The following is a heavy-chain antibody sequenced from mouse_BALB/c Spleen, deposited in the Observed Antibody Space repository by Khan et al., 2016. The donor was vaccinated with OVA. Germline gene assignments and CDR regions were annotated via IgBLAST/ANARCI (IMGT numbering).Heavy chain of an antibody. CDR2: ISTGGAYT. CDR3: ARLAYYYNSEGFAY. Sequence: EVELVESGGDFVRPGGSLKLSCAASGFTFSTYGMSWVRQTPDKRLEWVATISTGGAYTYYPDSVKGRFTISRDNAKNTLYLQLSSLRSADTAIYYCARLAYYYNSEGFAYWGQGTLVTGSA. J-gene: IGHJ3*01. D-gene: IGHD1-1*01. V-gene: IGHV5-6*01. CDR1: GFTFSTYG.